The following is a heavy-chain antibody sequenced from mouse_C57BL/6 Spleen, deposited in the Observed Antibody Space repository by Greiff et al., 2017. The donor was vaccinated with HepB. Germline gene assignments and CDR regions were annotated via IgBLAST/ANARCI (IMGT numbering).Heavy chain of an antibody. V-gene: IGHV2-5*01. CDR2: IGRGGST. D-gene: IGHD2-3*01. CDR3: AKMGGYYPFAY. CDR1: GFSLTSYG. Sequence: QVQLKQSGPGLVQPSQSLSITCTVSGFSLTSYGVHWVRQSPGKGLEWLGVIGRGGSTDYNAAFMSRLSSTKDNSKSQVFFKMNSLQADDTAIYYCAKMGGYYPFAYWGQGTLVTVSA. J-gene: IGHJ3*01.